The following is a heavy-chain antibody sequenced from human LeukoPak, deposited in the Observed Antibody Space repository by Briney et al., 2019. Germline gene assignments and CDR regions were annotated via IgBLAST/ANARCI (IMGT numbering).Heavy chain of an antibody. Sequence: SETLSLTCTVSGGSITTYYWSWIRQPPGKGLEWIGYTHYSGNTNYNPSLKSRVTMSVDTSKNQFSLKLSSVTAADTAVYYCAGHVDTNWFDPWGQGTLVTVSS. CDR3: AGHVDTNWFDP. CDR2: THYSGNT. J-gene: IGHJ5*02. V-gene: IGHV4-59*08. CDR1: GGSITTYY. D-gene: IGHD3-9*01.